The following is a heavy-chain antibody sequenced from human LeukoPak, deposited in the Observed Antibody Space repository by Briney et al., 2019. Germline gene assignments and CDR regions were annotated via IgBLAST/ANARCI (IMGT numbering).Heavy chain of an antibody. Sequence: ASVKVSCKASGYTFTSYAMNWVRQATGQGLEWMGWMNPNSGNTGYAQKFQGRVTITRNTSISTAYMELSSLRSEDTAVYYCARGRCSSTSCSSDPYYYYMDVWGKGTTVTVSS. V-gene: IGHV1-8*03. CDR1: GYTFTSYA. CDR3: ARGRCSSTSCSSDPYYYYMDV. CDR2: MNPNSGNT. J-gene: IGHJ6*03. D-gene: IGHD2-2*01.